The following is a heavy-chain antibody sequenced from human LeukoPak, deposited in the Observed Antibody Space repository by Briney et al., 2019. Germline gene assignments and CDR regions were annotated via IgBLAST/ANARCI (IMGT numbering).Heavy chain of an antibody. J-gene: IGHJ4*02. CDR2: IKPNSGGT. Sequence: GASPKLSCEASGYTFTGYYMHWVRQAPGQGLEWMGWIKPNSGGTNYAQQFQGRVTMTRDTSTSTAYMELSRLRSADTAVYYWARATGYCSGGSCYDRDYWGQGTLVTVSS. D-gene: IGHD2-15*01. CDR1: GYTFTGYY. V-gene: IGHV1-2*02. CDR3: ARATGYCSGGSCYDRDY.